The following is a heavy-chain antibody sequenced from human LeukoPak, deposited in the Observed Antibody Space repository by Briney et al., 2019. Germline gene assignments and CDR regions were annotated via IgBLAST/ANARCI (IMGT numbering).Heavy chain of an antibody. CDR2: INTNSGGT. J-gene: IGHJ3*02. CDR1: GYTFTGYY. V-gene: IGHV1-2*06. D-gene: IGHD5-24*01. CDR3: ARVGDGLNDAFDI. Sequence: ASVKVSCKASGYTFTGYYMNWVRQAPGQGLEGMGRINTNSGGTNYAQKFQGRVTMTRDTSISTAYMELSRLRSDDTAVYYCARVGDGLNDAFDIWGQGTMVTVSS.